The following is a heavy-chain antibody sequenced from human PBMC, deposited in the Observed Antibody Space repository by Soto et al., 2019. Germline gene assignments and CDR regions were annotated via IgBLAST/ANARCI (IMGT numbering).Heavy chain of an antibody. V-gene: IGHV2-5*02. CDR3: ARPDNY. CDR1: GFSLSTSGVG. Sequence: QITLKESGPTLVKSTQPLTLTCTFSGFSLSTSGVGVGWIRQPPGKALEWLALIYWDDDRRYSPSLKTRLTITKDTSKNQVVLTMTNMDPVDTATYFCARPDNYWGQGTLVTVSS. CDR2: IYWDDDR. J-gene: IGHJ4*02.